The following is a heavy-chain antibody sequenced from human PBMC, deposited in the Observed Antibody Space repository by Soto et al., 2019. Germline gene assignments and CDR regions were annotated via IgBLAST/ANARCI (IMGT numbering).Heavy chain of an antibody. Sequence: SETLSLTCTVSGGSISSGGYYWSWIRQHPGKGLEWIGYIYYSGSTYYNPSLKSRVTISVDTSKNQFSLKLSSVTAADTAVYYCARGPSHGDYALFDYWGQGTLVTVSS. CDR2: IYYSGST. D-gene: IGHD4-17*01. V-gene: IGHV4-31*03. J-gene: IGHJ4*02. CDR3: ARGPSHGDYALFDY. CDR1: GGSISSGGYY.